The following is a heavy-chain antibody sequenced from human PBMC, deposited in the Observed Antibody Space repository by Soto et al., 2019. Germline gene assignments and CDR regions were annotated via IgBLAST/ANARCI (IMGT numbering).Heavy chain of an antibody. Sequence: ASETLSLTCAVSGDSISRWGYSWTWIRQPPGKALEWIGNIYDSGSTSYNPSLKSRVTISVDRSKNQFSLKLTSVTAADTAVYFCARGSSSSYDYGMDVWGQGTTVTVSS. CDR1: GDSISRWGYS. CDR2: IYDSGST. D-gene: IGHD6-6*01. J-gene: IGHJ6*02. CDR3: ARGSSSSYDYGMDV. V-gene: IGHV4-30-2*01.